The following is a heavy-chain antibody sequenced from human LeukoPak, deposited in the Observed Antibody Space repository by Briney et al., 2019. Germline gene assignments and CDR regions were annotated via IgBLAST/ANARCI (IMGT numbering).Heavy chain of an antibody. Sequence: SETLSLTCTVSGGSISSYYWSWIRQPAGKGLEWIGRIYTSGSTNYNPSLKSRVTMSVDTSKNQFSLKLSSVTAADTAVYYCARDCRSSDYVHWYFDLWGRGTLVTVSS. CDR2: IYTSGST. CDR1: GGSISSYY. J-gene: IGHJ2*01. V-gene: IGHV4-4*07. CDR3: ARDCRSSDYVHWYFDL. D-gene: IGHD4-17*01.